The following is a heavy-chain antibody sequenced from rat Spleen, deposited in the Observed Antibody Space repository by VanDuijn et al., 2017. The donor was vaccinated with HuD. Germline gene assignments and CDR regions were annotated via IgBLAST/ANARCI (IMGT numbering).Heavy chain of an antibody. D-gene: IGHD1-11*01. CDR3: ARRHYGYTDYFDY. J-gene: IGHJ2*01. Sequence: EVQLVESGGGLVQPGSPLKLSCAASGFTFSSNWLNWIRQAPGKGLEWVATIIYDGSRTYYRDSVKGRFTISRDIAKSTLYLQMDSLGSEDTATYYCARRHYGYTDYFDYWGQGVMVTVSS. CDR2: IIYDGSRT. V-gene: IGHV5-29*01. CDR1: GFTFSSNW.